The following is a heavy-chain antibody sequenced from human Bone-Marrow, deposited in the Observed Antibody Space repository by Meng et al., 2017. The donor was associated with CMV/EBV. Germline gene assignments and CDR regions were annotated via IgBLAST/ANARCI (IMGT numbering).Heavy chain of an antibody. CDR2: ISGSGDRT. D-gene: IGHD5-18*01. J-gene: IGHJ4*02. CDR3: AKESPYSSPRLYYFDY. Sequence: GGSLRLSCAASGFTFGSYAMSWVRQAPGKGLEWVSAISGSGDRTYYADSVKGRFTISRDNSKNTLYLQVNSLRAEDTAIYYCAKESPYSSPRLYYFDYWGQGTLVTVSS. CDR1: GFTFGSYA. V-gene: IGHV3-23*01.